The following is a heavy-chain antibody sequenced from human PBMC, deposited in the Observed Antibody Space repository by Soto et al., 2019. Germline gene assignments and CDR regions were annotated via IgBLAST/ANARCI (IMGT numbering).Heavy chain of an antibody. V-gene: IGHV4-34*01. J-gene: IGHJ6*02. D-gene: IGHD5-18*01. CDR3: AGGVRGYSYGLRGDYYYYYGMDV. CDR1: GGSFSGYY. Sequence: QVQLQQWGAGLLKPSETLSLTCAVYGGSFSGYYWSWIRQPPGKGLEWIGEINHSGSTNYNPCLKSRVTISVDTSKNQFSLKLSSVTATDTAVYYCAGGVRGYSYGLRGDYYYYYGMDVWGQGTTVTVSS. CDR2: INHSGST.